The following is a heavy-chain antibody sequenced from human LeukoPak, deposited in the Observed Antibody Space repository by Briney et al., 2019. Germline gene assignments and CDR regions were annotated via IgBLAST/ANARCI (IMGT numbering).Heavy chain of an antibody. V-gene: IGHV4-34*01. CDR1: GGSFSGYY. CDR2: INHSGST. D-gene: IGHD3-10*01. J-gene: IGHJ5*02. Sequence: SETLSLTCAVSGGSFSGYYWSWIRQPPGKGLEWIGEINHSGSTKYNPSLTSRVTISVDTSKNQFSLKLSSVTAADTAVYYCARSMVQGVIITTNWFDPWGQGTLVTVSS. CDR3: ARSMVQGVIITTNWFDP.